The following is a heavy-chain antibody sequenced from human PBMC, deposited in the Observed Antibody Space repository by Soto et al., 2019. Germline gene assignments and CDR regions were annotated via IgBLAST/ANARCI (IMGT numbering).Heavy chain of an antibody. CDR2: INAGNGNT. V-gene: IGHV1-3*01. D-gene: IGHD6-19*01. J-gene: IGHJ4*02. CDR3: ANLGSGWYDY. Sequence: ASVKVSCKASGYSYTSYAMHWVRPAPGQRLEWMGWINAGNGNTKYSQKFQGRVTITRDTSASTAYMELSSLRSEDTAVYYCANLGSGWYDYWGQGTLVTVSS. CDR1: GYSYTSYA.